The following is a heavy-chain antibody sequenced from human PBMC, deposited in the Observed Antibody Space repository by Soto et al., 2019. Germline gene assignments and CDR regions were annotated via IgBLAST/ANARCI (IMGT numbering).Heavy chain of an antibody. Sequence: ASVKVSCKASGYTFTSYDINWVRQATGQGLEWMGWMNPNSGNTGYAQKFQGRVTMTRNTSISTAYMELSSLRSEDTAVYYCARGRGDYGDYYFDYWGQGTLVTVSS. CDR3: ARGRGDYGDYYFDY. D-gene: IGHD4-17*01. CDR2: MNPNSGNT. J-gene: IGHJ4*02. V-gene: IGHV1-8*01. CDR1: GYTFTSYD.